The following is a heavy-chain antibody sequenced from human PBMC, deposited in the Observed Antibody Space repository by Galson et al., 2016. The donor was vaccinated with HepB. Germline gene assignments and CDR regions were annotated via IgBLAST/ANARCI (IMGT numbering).Heavy chain of an antibody. CDR3: ASMVRGVTIYY. D-gene: IGHD3-10*01. CDR2: IYYSGCT. CDR1: GGSISSSSYY. J-gene: IGHJ4*02. V-gene: IGHV4-39*01. Sequence: ETLSLTCTVSGGSISSSSYYWGWIRQPPGKGLEWIGSIYYSGCTYYNPSLKSRVTISVDTSKNQFSLKLSSVTAADTAVYYCASMVRGVTIYYWGQGTLVTVSS.